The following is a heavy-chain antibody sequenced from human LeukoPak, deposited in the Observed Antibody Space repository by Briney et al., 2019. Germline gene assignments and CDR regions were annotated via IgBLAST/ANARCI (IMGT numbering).Heavy chain of an antibody. D-gene: IGHD2-2*01. CDR2: IRYDGSNK. CDR3: AKDYCSSTSCFYFDY. J-gene: IGHJ4*02. Sequence: GGSLRLSCAASGFTFSSYGMHWVRQAPGKGLEWVAFIRYDGSNKYYADSVKGRFTISRDNSKNTLFLQMNSLRGEDTAVYYCAKDYCSSTSCFYFDYWGQGTLVTVSS. V-gene: IGHV3-30*02. CDR1: GFTFSSYG.